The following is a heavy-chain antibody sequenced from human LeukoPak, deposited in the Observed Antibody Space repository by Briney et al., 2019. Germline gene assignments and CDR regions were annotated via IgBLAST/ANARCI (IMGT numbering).Heavy chain of an antibody. Sequence: SGPTLVNPTQTLTLTCTFSGFSLNSDVVGVGWIRQPPGKALEWLAIIYGDDAKRYRPSLESRLTIRKGTSKNQVVLRMTNMDPVDTGTYYCAHTRGSAWTGDALDIWGQGTMVTVSS. CDR1: GFSLNSDVVG. CDR2: IYGDDAK. J-gene: IGHJ3*02. V-gene: IGHV2-5*02. D-gene: IGHD6-25*01. CDR3: AHTRGSAWTGDALDI.